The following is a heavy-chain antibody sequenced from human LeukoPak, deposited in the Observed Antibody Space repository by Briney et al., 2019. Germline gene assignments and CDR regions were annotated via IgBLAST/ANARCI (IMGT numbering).Heavy chain of an antibody. J-gene: IGHJ6*04. CDR2: ISNSGST. V-gene: IGHV4-59*01. CDR1: GGSISYYY. CDR3: ARDSRSSSWPYYYGIDV. D-gene: IGHD6-13*01. Sequence: SETLSLTCPVSGGSISYYYWSWIRQPPGKGLEGIGYISNSGSTNHNPSLKSRVTISLDTSKTQFSLRLSSVTAADTAVYYCARDSRSSSWPYYYGIDVWGKGTTVTVSS.